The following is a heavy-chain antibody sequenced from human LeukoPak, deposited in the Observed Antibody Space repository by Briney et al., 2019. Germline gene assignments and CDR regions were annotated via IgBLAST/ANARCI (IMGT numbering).Heavy chain of an antibody. CDR2: ISYDGSNK. Sequence: GGSLRLSCAASGFTFSSYGMHWVRQAPGKGLEWVAVISYDGSNKYYADSVKGRFTISRDNSKNTLYLQMNSLRAEDTAVYYCAKGDYDFWSGPLHYGMDVWGQGTTVTVSS. V-gene: IGHV3-30*18. CDR1: GFTFSSYG. D-gene: IGHD3-3*01. J-gene: IGHJ6*02. CDR3: AKGDYDFWSGPLHYGMDV.